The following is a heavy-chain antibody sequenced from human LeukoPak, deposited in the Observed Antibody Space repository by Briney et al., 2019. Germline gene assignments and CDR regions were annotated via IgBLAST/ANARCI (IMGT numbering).Heavy chain of an antibody. CDR3: ARTTEGYCRGRSCYSYYYYMDV. D-gene: IGHD2-15*01. J-gene: IGHJ6*03. Sequence: SETLSLTCTVAGGSISSYYWSWIRQPPGKGLEWIGYIYYSGSTNYNPSLKSRVTISVDTSKNQFSLKLRSVTAADTAVYYCARTTEGYCRGRSCYSYYYYMDVWGKGTTVTVSS. CDR2: IYYSGST. CDR1: GGSISSYY. V-gene: IGHV4-59*01.